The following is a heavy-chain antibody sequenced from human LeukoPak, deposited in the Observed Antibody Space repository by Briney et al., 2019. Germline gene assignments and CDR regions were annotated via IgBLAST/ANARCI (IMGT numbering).Heavy chain of an antibody. V-gene: IGHV3-30-3*01. CDR2: ISYDGSNK. CDR3: ARVNMVGATHFDY. CDR1: GFTFSNYA. J-gene: IGHJ4*02. Sequence: GGSLRLSCAASGFTFSNYATHWVRQAPGKGLEWVALISYDGSNKFYADSVKGRFTISRDNAKHSLYLQMNSLRDDDTAVYYCARVNMVGATHFDYWGQGTLVTVSS. D-gene: IGHD1-26*01.